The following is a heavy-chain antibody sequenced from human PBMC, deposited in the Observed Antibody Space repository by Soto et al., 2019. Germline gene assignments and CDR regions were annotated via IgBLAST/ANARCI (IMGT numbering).Heavy chain of an antibody. CDR3: ARDLSWAFDS. D-gene: IGHD6-13*01. J-gene: IGHJ4*02. Sequence: EVQLVESGGGSVQPGGSLRLSCAAPGFTFSTFSMNWVRQAPGRGLEWISYISGGGRPISYADSMKGRFTISRDNAKNALYLQMDSLTDEDTAVYYCARDLSWAFDSWGKGTLVTVSS. CDR1: GFTFSTFS. CDR2: ISGGGRPI. V-gene: IGHV3-48*02.